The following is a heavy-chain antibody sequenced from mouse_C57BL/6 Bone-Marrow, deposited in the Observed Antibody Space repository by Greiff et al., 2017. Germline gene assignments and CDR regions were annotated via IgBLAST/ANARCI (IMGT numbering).Heavy chain of an antibody. V-gene: IGHV1-82*01. J-gene: IGHJ1*03. Sequence: QVQLKQSGPELVKPGASVKISCKASGYAFSSSWMNWVKQRPGKGLEWIGRIYPGDGDTNYNGKFKGKATLTADKSSSTAYMQLSSLTSEDSAVYFCASYDGYSYWYFDVWGTGTTVTVSS. CDR1: GYAFSSSW. CDR3: ASYDGYSYWYFDV. D-gene: IGHD2-3*01. CDR2: IYPGDGDT.